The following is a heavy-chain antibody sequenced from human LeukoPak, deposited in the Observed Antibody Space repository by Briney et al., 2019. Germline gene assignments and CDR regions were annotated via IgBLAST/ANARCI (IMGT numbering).Heavy chain of an antibody. V-gene: IGHV3-48*02. CDR3: ARETVSDIVATTFDY. J-gene: IGHJ4*02. D-gene: IGHD5-12*01. CDR1: GFTFSSYS. Sequence: KAGGSLRLSCAASGFTFSSYSMNWVRQAPGKGLEWVSYISSSSSTIYYADSVKGRFTISRDNAKNSLYLQMNSLRDEDTAVYYCARETVSDIVATTFDYWGQGTLVTVSS. CDR2: ISSSSSTI.